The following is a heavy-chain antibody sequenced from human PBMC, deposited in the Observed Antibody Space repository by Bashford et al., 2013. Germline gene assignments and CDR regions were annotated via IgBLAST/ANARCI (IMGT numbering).Heavy chain of an antibody. Sequence: TLSLTCTVSGGSISSSSYYWGWIRQPPGKGREWIGESTIIVEAPTTTRPLKSRVTISVDTSKNQFSLKLSSVTAADTAVYYCARWGLRTHAFXIWGQGTMVTVSS. V-gene: IGHV4-39*07. J-gene: IGHJ3*02. CDR1: GGSISSSSYY. CDR2: TIIVEAP. CDR3: ARWGLRTHAFXI. D-gene: IGHD3-16*01.